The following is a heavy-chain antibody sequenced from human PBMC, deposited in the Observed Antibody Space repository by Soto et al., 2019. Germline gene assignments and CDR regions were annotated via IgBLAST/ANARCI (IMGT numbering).Heavy chain of an antibody. CDR1: GFTFSSYA. V-gene: IGHV3-30*04. CDR3: ARAIPGYSGYLYDY. CDR2: ISYDGSNK. D-gene: IGHD5-12*01. J-gene: IGHJ4*02. Sequence: GGSLRLSCAASGFTFSSYAMHWVRQAPGKGLEWVAVISYDGSNKYYADSVKGRFTISRDNAKNSLYLQMNSLRAEDTAVYYCARAIPGYSGYLYDYWGQGTLVTVSS.